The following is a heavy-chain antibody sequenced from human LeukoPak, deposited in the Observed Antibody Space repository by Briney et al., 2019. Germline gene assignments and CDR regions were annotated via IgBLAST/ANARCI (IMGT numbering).Heavy chain of an antibody. J-gene: IGHJ4*02. V-gene: IGHV3-23*01. CDR2: ISGSGTRT. CDR3: AKEQTSSGFFDY. CDR1: GFTFTNYA. Sequence: GGSLRLSCAASGFTFTNYAMSWVRQAPGKGLEWVSAISGSGTRTYYADSVRGRFTISRDNSKNTLYLQMNSLRAEDRAVYYCAKEQTSSGFFDYWGQGTLVTVSS. D-gene: IGHD2-2*01.